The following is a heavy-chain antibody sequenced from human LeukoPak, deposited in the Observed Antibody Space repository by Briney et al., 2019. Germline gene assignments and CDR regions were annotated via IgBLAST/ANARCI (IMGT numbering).Heavy chain of an antibody. CDR1: GFAVSSNF. J-gene: IGHJ4*02. D-gene: IGHD2/OR15-2a*01. CDR2: IYTGGST. V-gene: IGHV3-53*01. CDR3: SRGGGFLDY. Sequence: GGSLRLSCAASGFAVSSNFMSWVRQAPGKGLEWVSVIYTGGSTYYADSVKGRFTISRDESKNTLYLQVNSLRAEDTAVYYCSRGGGFLDYWGQGTLVTVSS.